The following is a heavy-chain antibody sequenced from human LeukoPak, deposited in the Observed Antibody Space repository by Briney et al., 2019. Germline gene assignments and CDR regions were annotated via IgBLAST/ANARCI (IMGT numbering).Heavy chain of an antibody. V-gene: IGHV3-7*03. Sequence: GGSLRLSCAASGFTFSSYWMNWVRQAPGKGLEWVANIKQDGSEKYYVDSVKGRFTISRDNAKNSLYLQMNSLRAEDTAVYYRARQRDGYNWATDYWGQGTLVTVSS. D-gene: IGHD5-24*01. CDR3: ARQRDGYNWATDY. CDR2: IKQDGSEK. CDR1: GFTFSSYW. J-gene: IGHJ4*02.